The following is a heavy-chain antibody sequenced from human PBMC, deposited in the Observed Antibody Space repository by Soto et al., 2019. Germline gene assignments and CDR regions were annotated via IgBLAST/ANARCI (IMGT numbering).Heavy chain of an antibody. Sequence: GGSLRFSCAASGFTFSDYAMHWVRQAPGKGLEYVSAISSNGGSTYYANSVKGRFTISRDNSKNTLYLQMGSLRAEDMAVYYCAGHYYGSGIKYYYGMDVWGQGTTVTVSS. V-gene: IGHV3-64*01. D-gene: IGHD3-10*01. CDR1: GFTFSDYA. CDR2: ISSNGGST. J-gene: IGHJ6*02. CDR3: AGHYYGSGIKYYYGMDV.